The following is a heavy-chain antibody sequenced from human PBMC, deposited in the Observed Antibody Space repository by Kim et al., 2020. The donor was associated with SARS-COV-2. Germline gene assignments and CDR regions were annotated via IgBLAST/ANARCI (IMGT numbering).Heavy chain of an antibody. CDR2: ISGSGGST. CDR3: AKGGSSGYLDDWYFDL. D-gene: IGHD3-22*01. V-gene: IGHV3-23*01. J-gene: IGHJ2*01. Sequence: GGSLRLSCAASGFTFSSYAMSWVRQAPGKGLEWVSAISGSGGSTYYADSVKGRFTISRDNSKNTLYLQMNSLRAEDTAVYYCAKGGSSGYLDDWYFDLWGRGTLVTVSS. CDR1: GFTFSSYA.